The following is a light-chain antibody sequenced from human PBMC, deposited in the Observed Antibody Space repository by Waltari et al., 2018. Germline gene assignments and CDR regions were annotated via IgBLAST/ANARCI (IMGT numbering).Light chain of an antibody. Sequence: EIVLTQSPATLSLSPGERATLSCRASQSVSRSLAWYQHKPGQAPRLLIYEASNRATGIPARFRGSGSGTDFTLTISSLEPEDFAVYYCQQRSNWPPVTFGQGTRLEIK. V-gene: IGKV3-11*01. CDR1: QSVSRS. CDR3: QQRSNWPPVT. CDR2: EAS. J-gene: IGKJ5*01.